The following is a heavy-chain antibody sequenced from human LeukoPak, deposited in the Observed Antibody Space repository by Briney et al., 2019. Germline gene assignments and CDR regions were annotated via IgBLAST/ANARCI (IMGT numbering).Heavy chain of an antibody. CDR2: INHSGST. CDR3: ARGGVPAAIIDY. V-gene: IGHV4-34*01. CDR1: GGSFSGYY. D-gene: IGHD2-2*01. Sequence: SETLSLTCAVYGGSFSGYYWSWIRQPPGKGLEWIGEINHSGSTNYNPSLKSRVTISVDTSKNQFSLKLSSVTAADTAVYYCARGGVPAAIIDYWGQGTLVTVSS. J-gene: IGHJ4*02.